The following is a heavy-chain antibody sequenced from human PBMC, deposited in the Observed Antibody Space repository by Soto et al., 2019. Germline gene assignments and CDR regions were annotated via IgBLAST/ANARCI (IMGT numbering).Heavy chain of an antibody. CDR3: ARLLFGADAFDI. Sequence: QVQLQESGPGLVPPSETLSLTCTVSDGSLNRNFWSWIRQPPGKGLEWMAYISFSGATSYNPSHQRRLTISLDTSKNQFSLNLTSVTAADTAVYYCARLLFGADAFDIWGQGTLVTVSS. D-gene: IGHD3-10*01. V-gene: IGHV4-59*01. CDR2: ISFSGAT. J-gene: IGHJ3*02. CDR1: DGSLNRNF.